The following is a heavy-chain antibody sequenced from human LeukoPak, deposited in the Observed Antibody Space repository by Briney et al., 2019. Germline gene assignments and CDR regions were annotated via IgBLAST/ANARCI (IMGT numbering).Heavy chain of an antibody. Sequence: SGPTLVNPPQTLTLTCTFSGFSLNTHAVVVGWVRQPPGQALEWLTFIYGNDDKRYSPSLESRLTITKDTSKNQVVLTMTDMDYVDTATYYCVHRTSVTSVDHWGQGTLVTVSS. CDR3: VHRTSVTSVDH. CDR1: GFSLNTHAVV. J-gene: IGHJ4*02. CDR2: IYGNDDK. D-gene: IGHD4-17*01. V-gene: IGHV2-5*01.